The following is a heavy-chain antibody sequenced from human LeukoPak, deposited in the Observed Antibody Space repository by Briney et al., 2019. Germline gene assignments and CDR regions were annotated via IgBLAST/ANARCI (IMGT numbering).Heavy chain of an antibody. CDR1: GGSISSSSYY. D-gene: IGHD3-22*01. CDR3: AKTSSGYYLDH. V-gene: IGHV4-39*01. Sequence: SETLSLTCTVSGGSISSSSYYWGWIRQPPGKGLEWIGSIYYSGSTYYNPSLKSRVTISVDTSKNQFSLKLSSVTAADTAVYYCAKTSSGYYLDHWGQGTLVTVSS. CDR2: IYYSGST. J-gene: IGHJ4*02.